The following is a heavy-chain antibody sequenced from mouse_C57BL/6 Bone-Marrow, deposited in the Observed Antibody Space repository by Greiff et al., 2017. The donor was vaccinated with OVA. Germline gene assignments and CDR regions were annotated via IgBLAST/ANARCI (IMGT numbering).Heavy chain of an antibody. V-gene: IGHV1-50*01. Sequence: QVQLQQPGAELVKPGASVKLSCKASGYTFTSYWMQWVNQRPGQGLEWIGEIDPSDSYTNYNQKFKGKATLTVDTSSSTADMQLSSLTSEDSAVYYCAREPAQVPYYAMDYWGQGTSVTVSS. D-gene: IGHD3-2*02. CDR1: GYTFTSYW. CDR2: IDPSDSYT. J-gene: IGHJ4*01. CDR3: AREPAQVPYYAMDY.